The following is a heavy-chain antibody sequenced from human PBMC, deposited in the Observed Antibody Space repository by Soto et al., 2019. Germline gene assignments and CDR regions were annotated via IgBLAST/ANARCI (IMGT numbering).Heavy chain of an antibody. CDR3: ARGGGYFDY. CDR2: IYPDDSDM. D-gene: IGHD3-16*01. CDR1: GYPFTRYW. Sequence: GESLKISCEASGYPFTRYWIGWVRQMPGKGLEWLGIIYPDDSDMKDNPSFQGQVTMSADKSINTAYLHFASLKASDTAVYYCARGGGYFDYWGPGTLVTVSS. V-gene: IGHV5-51*01. J-gene: IGHJ4*02.